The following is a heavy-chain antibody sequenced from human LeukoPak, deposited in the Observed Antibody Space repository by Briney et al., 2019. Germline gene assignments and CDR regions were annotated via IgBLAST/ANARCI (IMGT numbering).Heavy chain of an antibody. D-gene: IGHD6-13*01. CDR3: ATIPRIAAAGTARGYMDV. CDR1: GFTFDDYA. V-gene: IGHV3-9*01. Sequence: GGSLRLSCAASGFTFDDYAMHWVRQAPGKGLEWVSGISWNSGSIGYADSVKGRFTISRDNAKNSLYLQMNSLRAEDTAVYYCATIPRIAAAGTARGYMDVWGKGTTVTVSS. J-gene: IGHJ6*03. CDR2: ISWNSGSI.